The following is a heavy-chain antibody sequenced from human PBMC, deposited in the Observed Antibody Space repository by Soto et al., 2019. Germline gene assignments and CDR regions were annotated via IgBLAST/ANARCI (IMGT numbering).Heavy chain of an antibody. V-gene: IGHV4-34*01. Sequence: SETLSLTCAVYGGSFSGYYWSWIRQPPGKGLEWIGEINHSGSTNYNPSLKSRVTISVDTSKNQFSLKLSSVTAADTAVYYCARADIVVWPYYYYYMDVWGKGTTVTVSS. CDR3: ARADIVVWPYYYYYMDV. CDR1: GGSFSGYY. D-gene: IGHD2-2*01. CDR2: INHSGST. J-gene: IGHJ6*03.